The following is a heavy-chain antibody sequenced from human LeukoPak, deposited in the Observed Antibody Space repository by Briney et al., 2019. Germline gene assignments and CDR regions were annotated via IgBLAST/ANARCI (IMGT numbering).Heavy chain of an antibody. CDR1: GFTFSSYS. CDR2: ISSSSSYI. V-gene: IGHV3-21*01. J-gene: IGHJ4*02. Sequence: GGSLRLSCAASGFTFSSYSMNWVRQAPGKGLEWVSSISSSSSYIYYADSVKGRFTISRDNAKNSLYLQMNSLRAEDTAVYYCARDSDGHYDSSGYDIDYWGQGTLVTVSS. CDR3: ARDSDGHYDSSGYDIDY. D-gene: IGHD3-22*01.